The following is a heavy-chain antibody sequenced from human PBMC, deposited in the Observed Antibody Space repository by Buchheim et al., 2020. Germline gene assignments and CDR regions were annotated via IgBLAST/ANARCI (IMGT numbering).Heavy chain of an antibody. J-gene: IGHJ4*02. Sequence: DVQLVESGGGLVMPGGSLTLSCVTSGFSFSPVGMTWVRQAPGKGLEWVATVGSGHHTFYADLVEGRFTVSRDNARSSVYLQLNSLRAEDTAVYFCARDFSGWSRDYWGQGTL. CDR1: GFSFSPVG. CDR2: VGSGHHT. D-gene: IGHD6-19*01. CDR3: ARDFSGWSRDY. V-gene: IGHV3-21*01.